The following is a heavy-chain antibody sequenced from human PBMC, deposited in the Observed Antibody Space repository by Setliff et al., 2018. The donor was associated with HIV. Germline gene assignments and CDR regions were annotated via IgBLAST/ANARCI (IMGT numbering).Heavy chain of an antibody. Sequence: PSETLSLTCTVSGGSISSSSYYWGWIRQPPGKGLEWIGSIYYSGSTYYNPSLKSRVTISVDTSKNQFSLKLSSVTAADTAVYYCASFLTGFDYWGQGTLVTVSS. V-gene: IGHV4-39*07. CDR2: IYYSGST. CDR1: GGSISSSSYY. J-gene: IGHJ4*02. CDR3: ASFLTGFDY. D-gene: IGHD7-27*01.